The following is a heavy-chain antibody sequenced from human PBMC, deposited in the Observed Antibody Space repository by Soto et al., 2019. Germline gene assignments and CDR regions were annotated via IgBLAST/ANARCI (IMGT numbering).Heavy chain of an antibody. V-gene: IGHV1-2*02. CDR3: AREANYYGSGSYSY. Sequence: ASVKVSCKASGYTFTGYYMHWVRQAPGQGLEWMGWINPSGGYTTYAQRFLGRVTMTSDTSTSTVHMELGSLTSEDTAVYYCAREANYYGSGSYSYWGQGTLVTVSS. CDR1: GYTFTGYY. D-gene: IGHD3-10*01. J-gene: IGHJ4*02. CDR2: INPSGGYT.